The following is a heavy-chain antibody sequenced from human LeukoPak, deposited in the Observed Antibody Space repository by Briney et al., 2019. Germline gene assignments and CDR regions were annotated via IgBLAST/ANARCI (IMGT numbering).Heavy chain of an antibody. Sequence: PSETLSLTCTVSGDSFRTTYHYWGWIRQSPGKGLDWIGSVSSGGHTYYSPSHEYRVSISVDTSKNQFSLSLDSVTAADTAVYYCARHWCNRLSSGFYPWYFDEWGLGTLVTVSS. CDR1: GDSFRTTYHY. CDR2: VSSGGHT. CDR3: ARHWCNRLSSGFYPWYFDE. D-gene: IGHD3-22*01. V-gene: IGHV4-39*01. J-gene: IGHJ4*02.